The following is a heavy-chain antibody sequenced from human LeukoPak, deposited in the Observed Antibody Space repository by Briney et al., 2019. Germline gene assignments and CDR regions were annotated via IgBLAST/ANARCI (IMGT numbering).Heavy chain of an antibody. V-gene: IGHV4-34*01. D-gene: IGHD1-26*01. CDR2: INHSGTT. Sequence: PSETLSLTCAVYGAPFSDYSWSWIRQPPGKGREWIGEINHSGTTNYNPSLKSRGTISLDTSKNQFSLNLSSVTAADTAVYYCARGLVGANPGHFDYWGQGTLVTVSS. CDR3: ARGLVGANPGHFDY. CDR1: GAPFSDYS. J-gene: IGHJ4*02.